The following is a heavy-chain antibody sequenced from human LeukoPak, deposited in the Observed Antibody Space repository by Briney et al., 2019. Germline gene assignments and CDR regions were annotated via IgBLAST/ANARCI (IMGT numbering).Heavy chain of an antibody. CDR2: IYHSGST. D-gene: IGHD6-13*01. CDR3: ARVIAAAGGFDY. Sequence: SETLSLTCTVSGYSISSGYYWGWIRQPPGTGLEWIGSIYHSGSTYYNPSLKSRVTISVDTSKNQFSLKLSSVTAADTAVYYCARVIAAAGGFDYWGQGTLVTVSS. V-gene: IGHV4-38-2*02. J-gene: IGHJ4*02. CDR1: GYSISSGYY.